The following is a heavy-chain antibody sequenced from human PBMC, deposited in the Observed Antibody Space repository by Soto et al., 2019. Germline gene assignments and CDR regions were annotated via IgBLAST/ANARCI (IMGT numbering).Heavy chain of an antibody. CDR3: ARNMDYYYGPGSGNGHGF. V-gene: IGHV1-2*02. CDR1: GYTFTSYY. Sequence: QVQLVQSGAEVTEPGDSVRVSCEASGYTFTSYYIHWVRQAPGQGLEWMGWINPKFGDTTYAQDFQDRVSMTRDMSISTVYMELSRLTSDDTAKYYCARNMDYYYGPGSGNGHGFWGQGTTVTVFS. CDR2: INPKFGDT. D-gene: IGHD3-10*01. J-gene: IGHJ6*02.